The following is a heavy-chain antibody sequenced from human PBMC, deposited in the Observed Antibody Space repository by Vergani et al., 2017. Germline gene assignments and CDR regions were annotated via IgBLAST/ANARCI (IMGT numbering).Heavy chain of an antibody. Sequence: QVQLVESGGGVVQPGRSLRLSCAASGFSFSSFGFHWVRQAPGKGLEWVAFIHYDGSHEYYIDSVKGRFTISRDNSKNTLILQMNGLRAEDTAVYYCANLWESPNRIVALRGYGMDVWGQGTTVTVSS. V-gene: IGHV3-30*02. J-gene: IGHJ6*02. CDR3: ANLWESPNRIVALRGYGMDV. CDR2: IHYDGSHE. D-gene: IGHD3-16*01. CDR1: GFSFSSFG.